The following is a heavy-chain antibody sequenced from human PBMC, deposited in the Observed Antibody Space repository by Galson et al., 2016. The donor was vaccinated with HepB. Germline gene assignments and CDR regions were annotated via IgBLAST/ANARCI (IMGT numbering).Heavy chain of an antibody. CDR3: TSGLVRGVISF. Sequence: QVRLQESGPGLVKPSQTLSLTCSVSGGSISSGGYYWSWIRQHPGKGLEWIGYIFYSGSSYYNPSLKGRVTISVDTSKNRCSLKLSCVTAADTAVYHCTSGLVRGVISFWGQGFLVSVSS. D-gene: IGHD3-10*01. V-gene: IGHV4-31*03. CDR1: GGSISSGGYY. CDR2: IFYSGSS. J-gene: IGHJ4*02.